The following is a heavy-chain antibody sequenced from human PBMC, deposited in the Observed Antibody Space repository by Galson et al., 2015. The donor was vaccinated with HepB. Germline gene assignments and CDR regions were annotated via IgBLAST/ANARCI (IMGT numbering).Heavy chain of an antibody. Sequence: ETLSLTCAVYGGSFSGYYWSWIRQPPGKGLEWIGEINHSGSTNYNPSLKSRVTISVDTSKNQFSLKLSSVTAADTAVYYCARGPPRIAAAVVYWGQGALVTVSS. CDR3: ARGPPRIAAAVVY. J-gene: IGHJ4*02. V-gene: IGHV4-34*01. CDR2: INHSGST. D-gene: IGHD6-13*01. CDR1: GGSFSGYY.